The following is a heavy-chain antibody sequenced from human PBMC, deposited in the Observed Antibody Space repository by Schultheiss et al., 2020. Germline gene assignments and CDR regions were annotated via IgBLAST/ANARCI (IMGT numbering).Heavy chain of an antibody. V-gene: IGHV2-5*02. D-gene: IGHD3-22*01. CDR1: GFSLSTSEVG. J-gene: IGHJ4*02. Sequence: SGPTLVKPTQTLTLTCTFSGFSLSTSEVGVGWIRQPPGKALEWLALIYWDDAKRYSPSLKSRLTITKDTSKNQVVLTMTNMDPVDTATYYCAHHTTPDYYDSSGYYEYWGQGTLVTVSS. CDR2: IYWDDAK. CDR3: AHHTTPDYYDSSGYYEY.